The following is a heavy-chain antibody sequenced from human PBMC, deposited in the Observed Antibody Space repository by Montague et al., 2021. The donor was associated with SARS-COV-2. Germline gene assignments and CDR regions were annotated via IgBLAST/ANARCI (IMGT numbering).Heavy chain of an antibody. CDR3: ARWGCPLWGVTVNSELDD. V-gene: IGHV4-34*01. CDR1: GGSFSGYY. J-gene: IGHJ6*02. Sequence: SETLSLTCAVYGGSFSGYYWSWIRQPPGKGLEWIGEINHSGSTNNNPSLKSRVIISVDTSKNQFSLKLSSVTAADTAVYYCARWGCPLWGVTVNSELDDWGQGTTVIVSS. CDR2: INHSGST. D-gene: IGHD3-10*01.